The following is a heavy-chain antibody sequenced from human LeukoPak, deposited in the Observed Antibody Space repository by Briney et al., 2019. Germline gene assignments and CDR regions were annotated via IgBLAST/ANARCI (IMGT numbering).Heavy chain of an antibody. V-gene: IGHV3-48*03. J-gene: IGHJ6*04. Sequence: PGGSLRLSCAASGFTFNRYEMNWVRQAPGKGLEWISYISGSGSTIHYADSVKGRFTISRDNAKNSLYLQMTSLRAEDTAVYYCAELGITMIGGVWGKGTTVTISS. CDR2: ISGSGSTI. CDR3: AELGITMIGGV. CDR1: GFTFNRYE. D-gene: IGHD3-10*02.